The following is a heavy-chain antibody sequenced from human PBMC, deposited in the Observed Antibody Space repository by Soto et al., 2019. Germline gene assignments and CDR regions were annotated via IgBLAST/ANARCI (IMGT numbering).Heavy chain of an antibody. V-gene: IGHV1-69*01. CDR1: GGTFSSYA. J-gene: IGHJ6*02. CDR3: ARDTYYYDSSGSATRYYYGMDV. CDR2: IIPILGTA. D-gene: IGHD3-22*01. Sequence: QVQLVQSGAEVKKPGSSVKVSCKASGGTFSSYAISWVRQAPGQGLEWMGGIIPILGTANYAQKFQGRVTITADESTSTAYMELSSLRSEDTAVYYCARDTYYYDSSGSATRYYYGMDVWGQGTTVTVSS.